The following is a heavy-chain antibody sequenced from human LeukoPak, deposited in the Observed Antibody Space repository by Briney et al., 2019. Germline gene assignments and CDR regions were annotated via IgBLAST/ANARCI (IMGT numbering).Heavy chain of an antibody. CDR2: IKQDGNER. J-gene: IGHJ4*02. Sequence: GGSLRLSCAVSGFTFSSYWMSWVRQAPGKGLEWVANIKQDGNERYYVDSVRGRFTISRDNAKNSLYLQMSSLRAEDTAVYFCARVQLGNLDYWGQGTLVTVSS. V-gene: IGHV3-7*01. D-gene: IGHD7-27*01. CDR3: ARVQLGNLDY. CDR1: GFTFSSYW.